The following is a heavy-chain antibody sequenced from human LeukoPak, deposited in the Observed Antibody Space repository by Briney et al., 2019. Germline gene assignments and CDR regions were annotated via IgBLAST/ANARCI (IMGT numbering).Heavy chain of an antibody. CDR1: GYDFIAFG. Sequence: ASVNVSCKASGYDFIAFGISWVRQAPELGREWMGWISAYSGNTDYAPKFQDRVSMTTDTSTSTAFLEVRSLTSDDTATYYCAEGARSSLLYWGQGSLVTVSS. V-gene: IGHV1-18*01. CDR2: ISAYSGNT. CDR3: AEGARSSLLY. D-gene: IGHD6-13*01. J-gene: IGHJ4*02.